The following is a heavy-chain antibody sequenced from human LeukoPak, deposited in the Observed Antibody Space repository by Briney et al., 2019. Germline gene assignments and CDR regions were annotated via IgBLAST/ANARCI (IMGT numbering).Heavy chain of an antibody. V-gene: IGHV5-10-1*01. Sequence: PGGSLRISSKGAGYSFTSYSISWGRPRPGKGLAWMGRLFPSDSYTNYTPSFQGHVTISADKSITTAYLQWSSLKASDTAMYYCGRQGLGYGSGSSGPSYYYYGMDVWGKGTTVTVSS. J-gene: IGHJ6*01. CDR3: GRQGLGYGSGSSGPSYYYYGMDV. CDR1: GYSFTSYS. D-gene: IGHD3-10*01. CDR2: LFPSDSYT.